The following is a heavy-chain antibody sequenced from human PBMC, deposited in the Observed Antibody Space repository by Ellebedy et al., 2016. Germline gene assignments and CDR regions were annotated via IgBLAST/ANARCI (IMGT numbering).Heavy chain of an antibody. V-gene: IGHV3-23*01. CDR3: AKHETDGDYYFDL. CDR2: LSGSGPKT. D-gene: IGHD2-21*01. J-gene: IGHJ2*01. CDR1: GFTFKTYA. Sequence: GESLKISCAASGFTFKTYAMSWVRQAPGEGLEWVSTLSGSGPKTYYADSVQGRFTISRDNSKSTLYLQMNSLRAEDTAVYYYAKHETDGDYYFDLWGRGTLVTVSS.